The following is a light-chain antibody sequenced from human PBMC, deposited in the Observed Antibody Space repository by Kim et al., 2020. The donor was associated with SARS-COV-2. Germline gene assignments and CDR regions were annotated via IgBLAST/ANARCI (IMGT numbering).Light chain of an antibody. V-gene: IGLV1-47*01. CDR1: SSNIGSDY. Sequence: GTPGQRVTISLSGSSSNIGSDYVYWYQQLPGTAPNLLIYRNNQRPSGVPDRFSGSKSGTSASLAISGLRSEDEADYYCASWDDSLVFGGGTQLTVL. J-gene: IGLJ2*01. CDR3: ASWDDSLV. CDR2: RNN.